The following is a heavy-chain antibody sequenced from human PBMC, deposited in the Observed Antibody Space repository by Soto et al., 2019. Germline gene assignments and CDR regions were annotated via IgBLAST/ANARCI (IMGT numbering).Heavy chain of an antibody. J-gene: IGHJ4*02. CDR1: GVSLSSAGNY. D-gene: IGHD3-10*01. Sequence: SETLSLTCTVSGVSLSSAGNYWTWIRQHPGKGLEWIGDIHNSGSAHYNPSLKSRLTISIDTSNNQLSLRLSSVTTADTAVYYCARDLVIRGIGAFDSWGQGTLVTVSS. CDR2: IHNSGSA. CDR3: ARDLVIRGIGAFDS. V-gene: IGHV4-31*03.